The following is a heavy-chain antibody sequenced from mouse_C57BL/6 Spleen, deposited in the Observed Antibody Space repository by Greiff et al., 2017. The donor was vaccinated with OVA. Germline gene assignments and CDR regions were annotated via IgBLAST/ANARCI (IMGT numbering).Heavy chain of an antibody. CDR3: ARRGTTVPWYFDV. V-gene: IGHV1-85*01. CDR2: IYPRDGST. CDR1: GYTFTSYD. D-gene: IGHD1-1*01. Sequence: VKLVESGPELVKPGASVKLSCKASGYTFTSYDINWVKQRPGQGLEWIGWIYPRDGSTKYNEKFKGKATLTVDTSSSTAYMELHSLTSEDSAVYFCARRGTTVPWYFDVWGTGTTVTVSS. J-gene: IGHJ1*03.